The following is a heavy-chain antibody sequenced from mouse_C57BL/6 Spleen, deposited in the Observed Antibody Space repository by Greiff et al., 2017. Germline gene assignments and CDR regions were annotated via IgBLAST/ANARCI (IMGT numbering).Heavy chain of an antibody. CDR1: GFTFTDYY. Sequence: EVQRVESGGGLVQPGGSLSLSCAASGFTFTDYYMSWVRQPPGKALEWLGFIRNKANGYTTEYSASVKGRFTISRDNSQSILYLQMNALRAEDSATYYCARYNGDAMDYWGQGTSVTVSS. CDR2: IRNKANGYTT. CDR3: ARYNGDAMDY. J-gene: IGHJ4*01. V-gene: IGHV7-3*01.